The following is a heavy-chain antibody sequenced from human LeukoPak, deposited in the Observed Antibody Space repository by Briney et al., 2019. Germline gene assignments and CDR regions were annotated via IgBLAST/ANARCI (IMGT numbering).Heavy chain of an antibody. CDR1: GYTFTSYD. CDR2: MNPNSGHT. CDR3: ARTKYNWNYVIDY. D-gene: IGHD1-7*01. V-gene: IGHV1-8*01. J-gene: IGHJ4*02. Sequence: ASVKVSCKASGYTFTSYDINWVRQATGQGLEWMGWMNPNSGHTGYAQKSQGRVTMTRNTSIGTAYMELSSLRSEDTAVYYCARTKYNWNYVIDYWGQGTLVTVSS.